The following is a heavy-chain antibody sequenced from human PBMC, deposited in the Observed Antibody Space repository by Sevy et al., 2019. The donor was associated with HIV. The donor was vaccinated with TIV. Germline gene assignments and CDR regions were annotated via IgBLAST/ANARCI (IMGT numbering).Heavy chain of an antibody. D-gene: IGHD6-13*01. J-gene: IGHJ6*02. CDR2: ISGSAGST. CDR1: GFTFSTYT. Sequence: GGSLRLSCAASGFTFSTYTMTWVRQAPGKGLEWVSAISGSAGSTYYADSVKGRFTNSRDNSKNTLYLQMNSLRVEDTAVYYCAKGDSTFYGMDVWGQGTTVTVSS. V-gene: IGHV3-23*01. CDR3: AKGDSTFYGMDV.